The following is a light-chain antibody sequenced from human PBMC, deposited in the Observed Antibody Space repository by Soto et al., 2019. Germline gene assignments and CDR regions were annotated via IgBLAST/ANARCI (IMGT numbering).Light chain of an antibody. V-gene: IGKV1-33*01. CDR1: QDISNY. CDR2: DAS. CDR3: QQYDNLPFG. Sequence: DIQMTQSPSSLSASVGDRVTITCQASQDISNYLNWYQQKPGKAPKLLIYDASNLETGVPSRFSGSGSGTDFTFTIRSLQPEDIATYYCQQYDNLPFGFGPGTKVEIK. J-gene: IGKJ3*01.